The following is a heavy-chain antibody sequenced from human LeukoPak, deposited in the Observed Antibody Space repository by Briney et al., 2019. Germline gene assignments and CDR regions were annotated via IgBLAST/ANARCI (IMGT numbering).Heavy chain of an antibody. CDR2: ISSSSSYI. Sequence: GGSLRLSCAASGFTFSSYSMNWVRQAPGKGLEWVSSISSSSSYIYYADSVKGRFTISRDNAKNSLYLQMNSLRAEDTAVYYCARARTTTGYYDSSGPWGQGTLVTVSS. CDR1: GFTFSSYS. V-gene: IGHV3-21*01. D-gene: IGHD3-22*01. CDR3: ARARTTTGYYDSSGP. J-gene: IGHJ5*02.